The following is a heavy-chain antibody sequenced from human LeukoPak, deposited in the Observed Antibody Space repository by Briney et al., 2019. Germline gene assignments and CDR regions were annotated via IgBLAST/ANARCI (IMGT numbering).Heavy chain of an antibody. CDR2: IYHSGST. CDR3: ASGPVHNWFDT. CDR1: WVSVSCWDYY. V-gene: IGHV4-30-4*01. J-gene: IGHJ5*01. Sequence: SHTLSLTCTVSWVSVSCWDYYWSWIRQPPGKGLEWIGYIYHSGSTYYNPSLKTRLTMSLDTSKNPFSLQLSSVTAAETAVYYCASGPVHNWFDTWGPGNLVTVSS.